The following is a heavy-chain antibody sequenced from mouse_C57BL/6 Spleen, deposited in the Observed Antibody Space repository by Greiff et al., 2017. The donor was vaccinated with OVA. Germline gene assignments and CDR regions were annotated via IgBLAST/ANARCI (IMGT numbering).Heavy chain of an antibody. V-gene: IGHV1-50*01. CDR3: ARRDGLTFDD. CDR1: GYTFTSYW. CDR2: IDPSDSYT. J-gene: IGHJ2*01. D-gene: IGHD2-3*01. Sequence: QVQLQQPGAELVKPGASVKLSCKASGYTFTSYWMQWVKQRPGQGLEWIGEIDPSDSYTNYNQKFKGKATLTVDTSSSTAYMQLSSLTSEDSAVYYCARRDGLTFDDWGQGTTLTVSS.